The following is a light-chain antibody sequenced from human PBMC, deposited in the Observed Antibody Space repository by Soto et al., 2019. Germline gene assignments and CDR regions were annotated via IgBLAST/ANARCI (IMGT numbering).Light chain of an antibody. J-gene: IGKJ3*01. V-gene: IGKV1-9*01. CDR1: QDISRY. CDR3: QQLQRTPFT. CDR2: GAS. Sequence: QLTQSPSSLSASVGDRVTITCRASQDISRYLAWSQQRAGKAPKLLIYGASTLQSGVPSRFSGSGSGTEFTLTISSLQPEDFATYHCQQLQRTPFTFGPGTTVDV.